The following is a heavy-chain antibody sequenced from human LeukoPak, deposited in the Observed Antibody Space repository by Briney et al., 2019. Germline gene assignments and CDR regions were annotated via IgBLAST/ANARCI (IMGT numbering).Heavy chain of an antibody. D-gene: IGHD7-27*01. CDR1: GHSISSHYY. V-gene: IGHV4-38-2*01. Sequence: SETLSLTCGVSGHSISSHYYWGWIRQPPGKGLEWIGSIYHSGSTYYNPSLKSRVTISVDTSKNQFSLKLSSVTAADTAVYYCARRVWGRLDYWGQGTLVTVTS. J-gene: IGHJ4*02. CDR2: IYHSGST. CDR3: ARRVWGRLDY.